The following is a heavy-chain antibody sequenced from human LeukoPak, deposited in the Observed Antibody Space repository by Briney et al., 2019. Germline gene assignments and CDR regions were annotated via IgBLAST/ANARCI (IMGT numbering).Heavy chain of an antibody. CDR2: ISGGGGRT. V-gene: IGHV3-23*01. D-gene: IGHD3-22*01. Sequence: GGSLRLSCAASGFTFSSYAMNWVRQAPEKGLEWVSGISGGGGRTYYADSVKGRFTISRDNSKNSLYLQMNSPRAEDTAAYYCAKGSYYDSSGYYYFDSWGQGTLVTVSS. J-gene: IGHJ4*02. CDR1: GFTFSSYA. CDR3: AKGSYYDSSGYYYFDS.